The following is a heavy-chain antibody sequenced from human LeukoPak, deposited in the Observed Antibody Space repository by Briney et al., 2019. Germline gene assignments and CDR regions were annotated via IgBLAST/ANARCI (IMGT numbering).Heavy chain of an antibody. CDR2: ISWYSGSI. J-gene: IGHJ4*02. D-gene: IGHD6-6*01. CDR1: GFTFYDYA. Sequence: GRSLRLSCAASGFTFYDYAMHWVRHAPGKGLEWVSGISWYSGSIVYADSVKDRFTISRDNAKNSLYLQMNSLSAEDTAVYYCAKDTGERYSSSEFDYWGQGTLVTVSS. CDR3: AKDTGERYSSSEFDY. V-gene: IGHV3-9*01.